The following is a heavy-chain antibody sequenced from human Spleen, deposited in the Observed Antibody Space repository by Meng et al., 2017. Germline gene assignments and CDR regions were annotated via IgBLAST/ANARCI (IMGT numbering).Heavy chain of an antibody. D-gene: IGHD3-10*01. CDR1: DSSINYQY. J-gene: IGHJ4*02. CDR2: TYYSEIT. V-gene: IGHV4-59*11. CDR3: ANYGSGGLDY. Sequence: SETLSLTCSVSDSSINYQYWSWIRQPPGKGLEWIGYTYYSEITAYNPSLKSRVTISIDTSKNQFSLKLRSVTAADTAIYYSANYGSGGLDYWGQGRLVTVSS.